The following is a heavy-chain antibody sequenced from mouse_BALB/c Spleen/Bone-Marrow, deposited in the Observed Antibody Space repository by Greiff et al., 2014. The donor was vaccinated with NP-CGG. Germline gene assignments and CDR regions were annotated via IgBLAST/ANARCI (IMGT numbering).Heavy chain of an antibody. CDR1: GFNIKDTY. CDR3: ASYGYAWYFDV. CDR2: IDPANGNT. J-gene: IGHJ1*01. Sequence: VQLQQPGAELVKPGASVKLSCTASGFNIKDTYMHWVKQRPEQGLEWIGRIDPANGNTKYDPKFQGKATITADTSSNTAYLQLSSLTSEDTAVYYCASYGYAWYFDVWGAGTTVTVSS. D-gene: IGHD2-14*01. V-gene: IGHV14-3*02.